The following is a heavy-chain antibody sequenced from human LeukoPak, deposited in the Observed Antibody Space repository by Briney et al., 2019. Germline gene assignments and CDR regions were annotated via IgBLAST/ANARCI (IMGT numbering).Heavy chain of an antibody. CDR3: ARDDVVVVAATNAFDI. D-gene: IGHD2-15*01. Sequence: SVKVSCKASGGTFSSYAISWVRQAPEQGLEWMGGIIPIFGTANYAQKFQGRVTITADESTSTAYMELSSLRSEDTAVYYCARDDVVVVAATNAFDIWGQGTMVTVSS. CDR2: IIPIFGTA. V-gene: IGHV1-69*13. CDR1: GGTFSSYA. J-gene: IGHJ3*02.